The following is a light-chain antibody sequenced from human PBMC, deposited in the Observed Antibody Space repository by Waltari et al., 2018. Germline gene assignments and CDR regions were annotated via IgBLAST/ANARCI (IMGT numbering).Light chain of an antibody. J-gene: IGKJ1*01. Sequence: DIVMTQSPLSLPVTPGEPASISCRSSQSLLHVDGYNYLDWYLQKPGQSPQVLIYMGSNRAAGVPYRFSGRGSGTGFTLKISRVEAEDVGVYYCMQPLETPWTFGQGTKVEIK. CDR2: MGS. V-gene: IGKV2-28*01. CDR1: QSLLHVDGYNY. CDR3: MQPLETPWT.